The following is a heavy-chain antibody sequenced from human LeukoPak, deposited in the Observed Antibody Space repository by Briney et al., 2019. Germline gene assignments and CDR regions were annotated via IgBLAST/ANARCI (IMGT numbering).Heavy chain of an antibody. D-gene: IGHD3-9*01. CDR2: IRTSSSYI. CDR3: ARCLEGGDILTGSGY. Sequence: KPGGSLRLSCAASGFTFSSYSMNWVRQAPGQGLEWVSSIRTSSSYIYYADSVKGRFTISRDNTKNSLYLQMNSLRAEDTAVYYCARCLEGGDILTGSGYWGQGTLVTVSS. CDR1: GFTFSSYS. V-gene: IGHV3-21*01. J-gene: IGHJ4*02.